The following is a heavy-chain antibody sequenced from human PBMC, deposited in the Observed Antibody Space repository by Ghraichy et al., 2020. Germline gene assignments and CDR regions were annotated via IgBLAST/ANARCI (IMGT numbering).Heavy chain of an antibody. CDR2: ISSNGGST. CDR1: GFTFSSYA. CDR3: ARDGMTTASYPDY. D-gene: IGHD4-17*01. V-gene: IGHV3-64*01. Sequence: GGSLRLSCAASGFTFSSYAMHWVRQAPGKGLEYVSAISSNGGSTYYANSVKGRFTISRDNSKNTLYLQMGSLRAEDMAVYYCARDGMTTASYPDYWGQGTLVTVSS. J-gene: IGHJ4*02.